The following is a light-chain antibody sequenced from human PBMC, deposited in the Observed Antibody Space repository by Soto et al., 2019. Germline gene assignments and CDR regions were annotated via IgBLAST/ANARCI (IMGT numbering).Light chain of an antibody. CDR2: DND. V-gene: IGLV1-51*01. CDR1: TSNIAKNH. J-gene: IGLJ1*01. CDR3: GAWDDSLSFYV. Sequence: QSVLTQPPSVSAAPGQKVSISCSGSTSNIAKNHVSWYQRLPGTAPKLLFYDNDKRPSGIPDRFSASKSATSSPLDITGLQTGDVADYLCGAWDDSLSFYVFGTGTKVTVL.